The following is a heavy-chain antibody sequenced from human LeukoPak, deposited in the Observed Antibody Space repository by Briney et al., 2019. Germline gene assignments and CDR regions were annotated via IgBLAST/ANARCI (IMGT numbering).Heavy chain of an antibody. Sequence: PSETLSLTCTVSRGSITSEFWSWIRQPPGKGLEWIGSIHDCGSTSYNPSLKSRVTISVDTSKNQVSLKPDSVTAADTAVYYCAGQAYCSGTSCYPFDYWGQGTLVTVSS. CDR1: RGSITSEF. CDR2: IHDCGST. D-gene: IGHD2-2*01. J-gene: IGHJ4*02. V-gene: IGHV4-59*08. CDR3: AGQAYCSGTSCYPFDY.